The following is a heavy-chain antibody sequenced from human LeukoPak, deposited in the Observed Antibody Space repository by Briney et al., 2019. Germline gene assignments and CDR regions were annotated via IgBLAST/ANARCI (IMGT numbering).Heavy chain of an antibody. J-gene: IGHJ4*02. CDR1: GASISSYY. V-gene: IGHV4-59*08. Sequence: SETLSLTCTVSGASISSYYWSWIRQPPGKGLEWIGYIFYSGSTLYNPSLQSRVTISVDTSKNHLSLKLNSVTAADTAVYFCAGLFVGEYYGSGYYFDDWGQGTLVTVTS. D-gene: IGHD3-10*01. CDR2: IFYSGST. CDR3: AGLFVGEYYGSGYYFDD.